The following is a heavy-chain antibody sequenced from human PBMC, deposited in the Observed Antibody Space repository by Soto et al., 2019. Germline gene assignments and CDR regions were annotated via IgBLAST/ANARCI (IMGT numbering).Heavy chain of an antibody. CDR1: TFTFSSYG. J-gene: IGHJ5*02. D-gene: IGHD6-19*01. Sequence: EVQVVESGGGLVKPGGSLRLSCAASTFTFSSYGLTWVRQAPGKGLEWVSSISSGTIYMYYADSVRGRFTISRDNAKNSLYLQMNGLRAEDTAVYYCARGDSSGLNWFDPWGQGTLVTVSS. CDR3: ARGDSSGLNWFDP. V-gene: IGHV3-21*01. CDR2: ISSGTIYM.